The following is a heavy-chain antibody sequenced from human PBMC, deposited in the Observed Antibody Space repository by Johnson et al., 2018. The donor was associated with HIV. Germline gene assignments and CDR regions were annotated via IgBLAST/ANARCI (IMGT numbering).Heavy chain of an antibody. V-gene: IGHV3-20*04. D-gene: IGHD2-8*01. CDR3: ARDSTPWGGEHGGYGVDL. CDR2: INWNGGST. Sequence: VQLVESGGGVVRPGGSLRLSCAASGFSFDEYGMSWVRQAPGKGLEWVSDINWNGGSTAYAASLKGRFTISRDNAKNSLYLQMNSLKAEDTGVYYCARDSTPWGGEHGGYGVDLWGGGTLVTISS. CDR1: GFSFDEYG. J-gene: IGHJ2*01.